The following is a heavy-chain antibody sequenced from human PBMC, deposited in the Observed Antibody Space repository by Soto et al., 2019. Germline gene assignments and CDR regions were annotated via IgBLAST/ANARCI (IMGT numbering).Heavy chain of an antibody. CDR1: GYTFITYG. CDR3: ARGPTDYYDNSANYFLDY. Sequence: QVQLVQSGAEVKKPGASVKVSCKASGYTFITYGVSWVRQAPGQGLDWLGWISTYNGNTRYAERLQGIVTMTTDTTTNKAYMELRNLRSDDTAVYYCARGPTDYYDNSANYFLDYWGQGTLVTVST. V-gene: IGHV1-18*01. CDR2: ISTYNGNT. D-gene: IGHD3-22*01. J-gene: IGHJ4*02.